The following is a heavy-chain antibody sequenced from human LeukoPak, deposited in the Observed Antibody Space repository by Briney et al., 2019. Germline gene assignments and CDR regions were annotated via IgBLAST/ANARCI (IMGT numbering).Heavy chain of an antibody. CDR3: TRVRYSSGWYMEDWFDP. Sequence: GRSLRLSCTASGFTFGDYAMSWVRQAPGKGLEWVGFIRSKAYGGTTEYAASVKGRFTISSDDSKSIAYLQMNSLKTEDTAVYYCTRVRYSSGWYMEDWFDPWGQGTLVTVSS. CDR2: IRSKAYGGTT. J-gene: IGHJ5*02. CDR1: GFTFGDYA. D-gene: IGHD6-19*01. V-gene: IGHV3-49*04.